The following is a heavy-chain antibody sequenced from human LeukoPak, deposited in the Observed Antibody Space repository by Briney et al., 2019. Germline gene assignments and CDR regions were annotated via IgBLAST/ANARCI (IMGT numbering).Heavy chain of an antibody. Sequence: ASVKVSCKASGYTFTSYDISWVRQAPGQGLEWMGGIIPIFGTANYAQKFQGRVTITADESTSTAYMELSSLRSEDTAVYYCARNYYDFWSGPYDYWGQGTLVTVSS. V-gene: IGHV1-69*13. CDR2: IIPIFGTA. J-gene: IGHJ4*02. CDR3: ARNYYDFWSGPYDY. CDR1: GYTFTSYD. D-gene: IGHD3-3*01.